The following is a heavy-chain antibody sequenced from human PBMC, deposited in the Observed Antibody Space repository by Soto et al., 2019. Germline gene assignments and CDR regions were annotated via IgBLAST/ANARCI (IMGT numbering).Heavy chain of an antibody. Sequence: SSVKVCCKTSGFRVTNYGFSWVRQAPGQGLEWMGWISANNDDTHYAQKFQGRVTMTTDTGTGTAYMELRSLRSDDTAMYYCARKVTGHPFDYWGQGTLVTVSP. CDR3: ARKVTGHPFDY. V-gene: IGHV1-18*01. J-gene: IGHJ4*02. D-gene: IGHD2-21*02. CDR2: ISANNDDT. CDR1: GFRVTNYG.